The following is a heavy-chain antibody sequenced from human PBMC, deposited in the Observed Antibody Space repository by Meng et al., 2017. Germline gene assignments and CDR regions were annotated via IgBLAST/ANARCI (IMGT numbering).Heavy chain of an antibody. J-gene: IGHJ4*02. CDR2: IYYSGST. Sequence: GHLRATGPGLLRPSETLSLTCTVSGGSVSSGSYYWSWIRQPPGKGLEWIGYIYYSGSTNYNPSLKSRVTISVDTSKNQFSLKLSSVTAADTAVYYCARAIAVAGITIDYWGQGTLVTVSS. D-gene: IGHD6-19*01. V-gene: IGHV4-61*01. CDR3: ARAIAVAGITIDY. CDR1: GGSVSSGSYY.